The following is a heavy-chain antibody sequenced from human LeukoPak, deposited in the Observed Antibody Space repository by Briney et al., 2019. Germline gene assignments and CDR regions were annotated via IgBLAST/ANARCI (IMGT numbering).Heavy chain of an antibody. J-gene: IGHJ4*02. CDR2: ISPNSGGT. CDR1: GYTFTSYG. V-gene: IGHV1-2*02. CDR3: ARVDYDDIDY. Sequence: ASVKVSCKASGYTFTSYGISWVRQAPGQGLEWMGWISPNSGGTNYVQKFQGRVTMTRDTSISTAYMELSRLRSDDTAVYYCARVDYDDIDYWGQGTLVTVSS. D-gene: IGHD4-17*01.